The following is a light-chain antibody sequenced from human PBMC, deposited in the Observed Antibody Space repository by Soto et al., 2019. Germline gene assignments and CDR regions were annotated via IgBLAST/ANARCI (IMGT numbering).Light chain of an antibody. CDR1: QSVGYW. J-gene: IGKJ1*01. Sequence: DIQMTQSPSTLSASVGDRVTITCRASQSVGYWLAWYQQKPGKAPTFLVYDASNLHSGVPARFSGSRSGSEFTLTISSLQPDDFGTYYCQQYYSSWTFGQGTKVEIK. CDR3: QQYYSSWT. V-gene: IGKV1-5*01. CDR2: DAS.